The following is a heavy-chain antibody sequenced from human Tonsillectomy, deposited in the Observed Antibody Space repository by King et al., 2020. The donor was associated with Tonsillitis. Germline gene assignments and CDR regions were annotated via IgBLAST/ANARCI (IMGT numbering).Heavy chain of an antibody. CDR2: SGRTT. CDR3: AKWVQMDASPFDP. D-gene: IGHD1-1*01. J-gene: IGHJ5*02. Sequence: VQLVESGGGLVQPGGSLRLSCAASGITSSGYTISWVRQASGKGLEWISTSGRTTVYADSVKGRFTMSRDNSKNTVFLQMNNLRAEDTGAYYCAKWVQMDASPFDPGGQGTLVTVSS. CDR1: GITSSGYT. V-gene: IGHV3-23*04.